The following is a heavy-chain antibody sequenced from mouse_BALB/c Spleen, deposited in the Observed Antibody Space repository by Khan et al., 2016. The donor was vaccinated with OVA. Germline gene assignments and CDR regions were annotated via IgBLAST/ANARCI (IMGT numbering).Heavy chain of an antibody. J-gene: IGHJ2*01. Sequence: VQLQQSGAELVKPGASVKLSCTASGFNIKDTHMHWVKQRPEQGLEWIGGIDPANDNSKYDPRFQGKATITADTSSNTAYLHLSCLTSEDTAVYYCAPAGTGDYFDYWGQGTTLTVSS. CDR1: GFNIKDTH. CDR2: IDPANDNS. V-gene: IGHV14-3*02. CDR3: APAGTGDYFDY. D-gene: IGHD4-1*01.